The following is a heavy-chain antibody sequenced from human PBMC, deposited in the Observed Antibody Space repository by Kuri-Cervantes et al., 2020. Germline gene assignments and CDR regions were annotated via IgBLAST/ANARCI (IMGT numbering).Heavy chain of an antibody. CDR3: ARETNIAVAGTEAFDI. Sequence: GESLKISCAASGFTFSSYSMNWVRQAPGKGLEWISYISYSGNTIHYADSVKGRFTISRDNAKNSLYLQMNSLRAEDTAVYYCARETNIAVAGTEAFDIWGQGTMVTVSS. CDR2: ISYSGNTI. CDR1: GFTFSSYS. D-gene: IGHD6-19*01. V-gene: IGHV3-48*04. J-gene: IGHJ3*02.